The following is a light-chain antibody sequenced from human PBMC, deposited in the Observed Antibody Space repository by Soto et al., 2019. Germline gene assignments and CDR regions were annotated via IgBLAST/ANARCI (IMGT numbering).Light chain of an antibody. CDR1: GSDVGGYNY. V-gene: IGLV2-14*03. CDR2: DVG. Sequence: QSALTQPASVSGSPGQSITISCTGTGSDVGGYNYVSWYQQYPGKAPKLMIYDVGNRPSGVSNRFSGSKSGNTAALIIFGLQAEDEADYYCCSYTSSSTYVFGTGTKLTVL. CDR3: CSYTSSSTYV. J-gene: IGLJ1*01.